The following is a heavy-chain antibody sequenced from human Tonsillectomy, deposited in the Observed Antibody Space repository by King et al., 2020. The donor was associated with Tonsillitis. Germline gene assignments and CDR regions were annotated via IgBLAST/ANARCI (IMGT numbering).Heavy chain of an antibody. CDR3: ARHGRSAIVTGFVDY. V-gene: IGHV4-59*08. CDR2: NYSSGST. Sequence: VQLQESGPGLVKPSETLSLTCTVSGGSINDNYWSWIRQPPGKGLEYIGNNYSSGSTNYNPSLTSRVTISVDTSKSLFSLQLISVTAADTAVYYCARHGRSAIVTGFVDYWGQGALVTVSS. CDR1: GGSINDNY. D-gene: IGHD5-18*01. J-gene: IGHJ4*02.